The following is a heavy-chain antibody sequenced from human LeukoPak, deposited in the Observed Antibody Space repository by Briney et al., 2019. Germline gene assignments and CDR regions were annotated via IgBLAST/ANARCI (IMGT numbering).Heavy chain of an antibody. J-gene: IGHJ4*02. D-gene: IGHD4-17*01. CDR2: MNPNSGNT. CDR3: ARNSVTTRYFDY. Sequence: ASVKVSCKASGYSFTSYDINWVRQATGQGPEWMGWMNPNSGNTGYAQKFQGRVTMTRNTSISTAYMERSSLGSEDTAVYYCARNSVTTRYFDYWGQGILVTVSS. CDR1: GYSFTSYD. V-gene: IGHV1-8*01.